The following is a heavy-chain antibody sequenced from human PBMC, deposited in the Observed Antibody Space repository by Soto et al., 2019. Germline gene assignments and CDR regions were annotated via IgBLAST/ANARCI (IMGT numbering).Heavy chain of an antibody. V-gene: IGHV1-2*04. J-gene: IGHJ6*02. CDR1: GYTFTGYY. Sequence: GASVKVSCKASGYTFTGYYMHWVRQAPGQGLEWMGWINPNSGGTNYAQKFQGWVTMTRDTSISTAYMELSRLRSDDTAVYYCARGQYSSSYYYYGMDVWGQGTTVTVSS. CDR2: INPNSGGT. D-gene: IGHD6-6*01. CDR3: ARGQYSSSYYYYGMDV.